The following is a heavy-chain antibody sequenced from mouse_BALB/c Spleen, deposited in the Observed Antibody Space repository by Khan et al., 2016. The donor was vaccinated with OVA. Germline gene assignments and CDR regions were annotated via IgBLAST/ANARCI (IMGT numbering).Heavy chain of an antibody. V-gene: IGHV3-2*02. J-gene: IGHJ2*01. CDR2: ISYSVRT. CDR3: ARSVTITTVVATDFDY. Sequence: EVQLQESGPGLVKPSQSLSLTFTVTGYSITSDYAWNWIRQFPGNKLEWMGYISYSVRTCYNPSLKSRISIPRDTSKNQFFLQVNSVTTEDTATYYCARSVTITTVVATDFDYWGQGTTLTVSS. CDR1: GYSITSDYA. D-gene: IGHD1-1*01.